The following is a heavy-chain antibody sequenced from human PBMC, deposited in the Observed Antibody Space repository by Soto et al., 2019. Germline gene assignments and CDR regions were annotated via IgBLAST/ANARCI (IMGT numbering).Heavy chain of an antibody. CDR1: GFTFSSYG. J-gene: IGHJ4*02. D-gene: IGHD2-21*02. CDR2: IWYDGSNK. Sequence: QVQLVESGGGVVQPGRSLRVSCAASGFTFSSYGMHWVRQAPGKGLEWVAVIWYDGSNKYHADSVKGRFTISRDNSKNTLYLQMNRLRAEDTAVYYCAIIMCCGDCYDFDYWGQGTLVTVSS. V-gene: IGHV3-33*01. CDR3: AIIMCCGDCYDFDY.